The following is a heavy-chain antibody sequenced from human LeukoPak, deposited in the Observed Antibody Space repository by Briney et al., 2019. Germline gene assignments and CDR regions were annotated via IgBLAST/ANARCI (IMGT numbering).Heavy chain of an antibody. CDR1: GFTFSDYY. D-gene: IGHD6-6*01. J-gene: IGHJ4*02. CDR3: ARADDSSSGYFDY. V-gene: IGHV3-11*04. Sequence: GGTLRLSCAASGFTFSDYYMSWIRQAPGKGLEWVSYISSSGNSISYADSVKGRFTISRDNAKNSLYLQMNSLRAEDTAVYYCARADDSSSGYFDYWGQGTLVTVSS. CDR2: ISSSGNSI.